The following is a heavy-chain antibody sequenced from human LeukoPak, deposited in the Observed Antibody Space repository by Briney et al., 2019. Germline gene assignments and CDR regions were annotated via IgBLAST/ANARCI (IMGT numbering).Heavy chain of an antibody. J-gene: IGHJ2*01. Sequence: SQTLSLTCTVSGGSISSGGYYWSWIRQHPGKGLEWIGYIYYSGSTYYNPSLKSRVTISVDTSKNQFSLKLSSVTAADTAVYYRARVRGITMIVVVISTIPVGYFDLWGRGTLVTVSS. CDR1: GGSISSGGYY. D-gene: IGHD3-22*01. CDR3: ARVRGITMIVVVISTIPVGYFDL. CDR2: IYYSGST. V-gene: IGHV4-31*03.